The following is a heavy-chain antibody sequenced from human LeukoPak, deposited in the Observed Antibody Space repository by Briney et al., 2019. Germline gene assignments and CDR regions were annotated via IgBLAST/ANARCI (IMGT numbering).Heavy chain of an antibody. D-gene: IGHD4-11*01. CDR2: INEDGSVK. CDR1: GFTFTNFW. Sequence: GGSLRLSCAASGFTFTNFWMIWVRQAPGKGLQWVANINEDGSVKYYVGSVEGRFTISRDNAKNSVYLQMNSLRGEDTGVYYCASSNYSSSSPWGQGTLVTVSS. J-gene: IGHJ5*02. CDR3: ASSNYSSSSP. V-gene: IGHV3-7*01.